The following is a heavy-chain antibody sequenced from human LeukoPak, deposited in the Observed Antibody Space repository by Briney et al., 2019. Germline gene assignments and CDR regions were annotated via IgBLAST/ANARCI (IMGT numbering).Heavy chain of an antibody. D-gene: IGHD3-10*01. CDR2: INHSGST. V-gene: IGHV4-34*01. CDR1: GGSFSGYY. CDR3: ARRRGYYYGSGSYYNEFAFDI. Sequence: SETLSLTCAVYGGSFSGYYWSWIRQPPGKGLEWIGEINHSGSTNYNPSLKSRVTISVDTSKNQFSLKLSSVTAADTAVYYCARRRGYYYGSGSYYNEFAFDIWGQGTMVTVSS. J-gene: IGHJ3*02.